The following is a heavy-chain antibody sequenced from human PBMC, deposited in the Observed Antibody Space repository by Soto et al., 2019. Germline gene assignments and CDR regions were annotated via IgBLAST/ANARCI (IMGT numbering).Heavy chain of an antibody. CDR3: ARLYSSSWSQDY. CDR1: GGSISSGDYY. D-gene: IGHD6-13*01. J-gene: IGHJ4*02. Sequence: QVQLQESGPGLVKPSQTLSLTCTVSGGSISSGDYYWSWIRQPPGKGLEWIGYIYYSGSTYYNPSLKSRVTISLATSMNQFSLKLTSVTAADTAVYYCARLYSSSWSQDYWGQGTLVTVSS. CDR2: IYYSGST. V-gene: IGHV4-30-4*01.